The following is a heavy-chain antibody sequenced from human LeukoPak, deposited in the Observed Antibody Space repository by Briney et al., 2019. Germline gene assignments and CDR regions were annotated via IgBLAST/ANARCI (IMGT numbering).Heavy chain of an antibody. V-gene: IGHV1-18*01. CDR2: ISAYNGNT. Sequence: ASVKVSCKASGFTFTSHGFSWVRQAPGQGLEWMGWISAYNGNTNYAQNLQGRVTMTTDASTSTVYMELRSLRSDDTAMYYCGRWRESSNWPPGYLQYWGQGTLVIVSS. CDR3: GRWRESSNWPPGYLQY. J-gene: IGHJ1*01. D-gene: IGHD4-11*01. CDR1: GFTFTSHG.